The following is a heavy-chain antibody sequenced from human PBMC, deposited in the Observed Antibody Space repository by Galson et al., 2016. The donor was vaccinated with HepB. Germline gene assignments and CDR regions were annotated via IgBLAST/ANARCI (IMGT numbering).Heavy chain of an antibody. V-gene: IGHV3-30*18. CDR2: ISSDGSSQ. CDR3: AKEGTMSRGIYFDY. J-gene: IGHJ4*02. CDR1: GLTFSRAG. D-gene: IGHD3-22*01. Sequence: CAASGLTFSRAGMHWVRQTPGKGLEWVAFISSDGSSQYYADSVEGRFTISRDNSKNTLYLQMNSLRVEDTAVYYCAKEGTMSRGIYFDYWGQGTLVTVSS.